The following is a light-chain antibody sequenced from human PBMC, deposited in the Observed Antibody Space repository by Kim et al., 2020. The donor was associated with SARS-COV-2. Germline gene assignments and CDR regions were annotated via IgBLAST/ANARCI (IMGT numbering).Light chain of an antibody. Sequence: DIQMTQSPSSLSASVGDRVTITCRASQGIVNYLAWYQQKPGKVPKLLIYAASTLQSGVPSLFSGSGSGTDFTLTISSLQPEDVATYYCQKYNSSPLTFGGGTKVDIK. J-gene: IGKJ4*01. CDR1: QGIVNY. V-gene: IGKV1-27*01. CDR2: AAS. CDR3: QKYNSSPLT.